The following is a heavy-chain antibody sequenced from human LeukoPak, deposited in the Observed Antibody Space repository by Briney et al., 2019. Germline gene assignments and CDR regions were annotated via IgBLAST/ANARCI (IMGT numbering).Heavy chain of an antibody. Sequence: MTSETLSLTCTVSGGSISSSSYYWGWIRQLPGKGLEWIGSIYYSGSTYYNLSLKSRVTISVDTSKNQFSLKLSSVTAADTAVYYCARHSVQLWFGDPAGYFDYWGQGTLVTVSS. J-gene: IGHJ4*02. CDR3: ARHSVQLWFGDPAGYFDY. CDR2: IYYSGST. V-gene: IGHV4-39*01. D-gene: IGHD3-10*01. CDR1: GGSISSSSYY.